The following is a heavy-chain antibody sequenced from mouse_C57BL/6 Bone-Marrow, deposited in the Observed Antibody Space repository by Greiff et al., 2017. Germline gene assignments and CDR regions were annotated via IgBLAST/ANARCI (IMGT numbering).Heavy chain of an antibody. CDR3: ARWDYGSTGYFDV. CDR1: GYAFSSYW. J-gene: IGHJ1*03. V-gene: IGHV1-80*01. CDR2: IYPGDGDT. D-gene: IGHD1-1*01. Sequence: QVQLQQSGAELVKPGASVKISCKASGYAFSSYWMNWVKQRPGKGLEWIGQIYPGDGDTNYNGKFKGKATLTADKSSSTAYMQLSSLTSEDSAVYFCARWDYGSTGYFDVWGTGTTVTGCS.